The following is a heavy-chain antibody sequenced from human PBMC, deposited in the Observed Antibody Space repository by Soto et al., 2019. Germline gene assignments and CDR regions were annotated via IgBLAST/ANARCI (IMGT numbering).Heavy chain of an antibody. J-gene: IGHJ4*02. CDR1: GGSISSGGYS. D-gene: IGHD4-17*01. Sequence: QLQLQESGSGLVKPSQTLSLTCAVSGGSISSGGYSWSWIRQPPGKGLEWIGYIYHSGSTYYNPSLKSRVTRSVARSKNQFSLKLSSVTAASTAVYYCASSVTTVTTFDYWGQGTLVTVSS. CDR2: IYHSGST. V-gene: IGHV4-30-2*01. CDR3: ASSVTTVTTFDY.